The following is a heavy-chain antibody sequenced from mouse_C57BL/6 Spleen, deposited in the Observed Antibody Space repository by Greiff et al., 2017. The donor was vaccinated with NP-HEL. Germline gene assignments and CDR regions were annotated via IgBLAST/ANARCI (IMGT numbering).Heavy chain of an antibody. V-gene: IGHV1-4*01. CDR1: GYTFTSYT. CDR3: ASGDGNLAWFAY. CDR2: INPSSGYT. J-gene: IGHJ3*01. D-gene: IGHD2-1*01. Sequence: VQLQQSGAELARPGASVKMSCKASGYTFTSYTMHWVKQRPGQGLEWIGYINPSSGYTKYNQKFKDKATLTADKSSSTAYMQLSSLTSEDSAVYDCASGDGNLAWFAYWGQGTLVTVSA.